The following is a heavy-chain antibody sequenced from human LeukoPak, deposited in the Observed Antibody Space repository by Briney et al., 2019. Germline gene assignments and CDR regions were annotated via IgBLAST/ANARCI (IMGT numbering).Heavy chain of an antibody. Sequence: ASVKVSCKASGGTFSNHAITWVRQAPGKGLEWMGGFDPEDGETIYAQKFQGRVTMTEDTSTDTAYMELSSLRSEDTAVYYCATKEKPAANHPGFDYWGQGTLVTVSS. J-gene: IGHJ4*02. CDR3: ATKEKPAANHPGFDY. CDR1: GGTFSNHA. CDR2: FDPEDGET. V-gene: IGHV1-24*01. D-gene: IGHD2-2*01.